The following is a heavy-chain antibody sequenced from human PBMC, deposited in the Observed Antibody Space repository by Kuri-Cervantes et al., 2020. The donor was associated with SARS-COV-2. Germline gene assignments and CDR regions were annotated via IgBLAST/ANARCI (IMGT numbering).Heavy chain of an antibody. V-gene: IGHV4-39*01. CDR3: ASQVDTAMAFDY. CDR1: GGSISSSSYY. J-gene: IGHJ4*02. D-gene: IGHD5-18*01. CDR2: IYYSGST. Sequence: SETLSLTCTVSGGSISSSSYYWGWIRQPPGKGLEWIGSIYYSGSTYYNPSLKSRVTISVDTSKNQFSLKLSSVTAADTAVYYCASQVDTAMAFDYWRQGTLVTVSS.